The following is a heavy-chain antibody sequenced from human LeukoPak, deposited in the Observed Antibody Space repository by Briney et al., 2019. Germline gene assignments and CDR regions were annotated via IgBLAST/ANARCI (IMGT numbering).Heavy chain of an antibody. CDR2: IPYSGST. J-gene: IGHJ4*02. CDR3: ARLYSSSLGRVFDY. V-gene: IGHV4-59*01. D-gene: IGHD6-13*01. CDR1: GGSISSYY. Sequence: SETLSLTCTVSGGSISSYYWSWIRQPPGKGLEWIGYIPYSGSTNYNPSLKSRVTISVDTSKNQFSLKLSSVTAADTAIYYCARLYSSSLGRVFDYWGQGTLVTVSS.